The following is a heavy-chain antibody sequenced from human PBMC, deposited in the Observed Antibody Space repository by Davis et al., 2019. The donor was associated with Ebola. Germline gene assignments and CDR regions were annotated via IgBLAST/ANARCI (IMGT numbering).Heavy chain of an antibody. CDR1: GFTFSSYW. CDR3: AKIGGSYPTGDY. D-gene: IGHD1-26*01. CDR2: IKQDGSEK. Sequence: GESLKISCAASGFTFSSYWMSWVRQAPGKGLEWVANIKQDGSEKYYVDSVKGRFTISRDNAKNSLYLQMNSLRAEDTAVYYCAKIGGSYPTGDYWGQGTLVTVSS. J-gene: IGHJ4*02. V-gene: IGHV3-7*03.